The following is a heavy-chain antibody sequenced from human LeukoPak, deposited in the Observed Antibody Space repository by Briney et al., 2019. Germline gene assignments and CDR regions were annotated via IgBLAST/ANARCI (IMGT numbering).Heavy chain of an antibody. Sequence: GGSLILSCAASGFTFSDYYMSWIRQSPGKGLEWVSYISSSSSYTNYADSVKGRFTISRDNAKNSLYLQMNSLRAEDTAVYYCARVVCSGGSCFADYWGQGTLVTVSS. V-gene: IGHV3-11*06. CDR3: ARVVCSGGSCFADY. J-gene: IGHJ4*02. CDR1: GFTFSDYY. D-gene: IGHD2-15*01. CDR2: ISSSSSYT.